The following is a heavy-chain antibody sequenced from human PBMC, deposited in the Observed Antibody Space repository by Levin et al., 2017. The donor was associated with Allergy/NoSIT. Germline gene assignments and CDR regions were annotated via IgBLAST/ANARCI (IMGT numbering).Heavy chain of an antibody. V-gene: IGHV3-66*02. Sequence: QAGGSLRLSCAASGFTVSSNYMSWVRQAPGKGLEWVSVIYSGGSTYYTDSVKGRFTISRDSSKNTLYLQMNSLRTEDTAVYYCARSVGVRGVVVYWYFDLWGRGTLVTVSS. CDR3: ARSVGVRGVVVYWYFDL. D-gene: IGHD3-10*01. CDR2: IYSGGST. CDR1: GFTVSSNY. J-gene: IGHJ2*01.